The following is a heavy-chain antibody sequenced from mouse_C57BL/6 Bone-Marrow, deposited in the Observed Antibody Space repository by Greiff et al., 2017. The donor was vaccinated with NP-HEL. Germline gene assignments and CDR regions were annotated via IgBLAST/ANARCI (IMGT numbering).Heavy chain of an antibody. Sequence: VQLQQSGAELVRPGASVKLSCTASGFNIKDDYMHWVKQRPEQGLEWIGWIDPENGDTEYASKFQGKATITADPSSNTAYLQLSSLTSEDTAVYYCTTWGWYFDVWGTGTTVTVSS. CDR2: IDPENGDT. V-gene: IGHV14-4*01. J-gene: IGHJ1*03. CDR3: TTWGWYFDV. CDR1: GFNIKDDY.